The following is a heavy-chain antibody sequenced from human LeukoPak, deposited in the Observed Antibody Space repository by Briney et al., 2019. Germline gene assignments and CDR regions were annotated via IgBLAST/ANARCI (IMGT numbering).Heavy chain of an antibody. V-gene: IGHV3-21*01. J-gene: IGHJ3*02. CDR2: ISSSSSSYI. CDR1: GFIFCSYS. D-gene: IGHD3-22*01. Sequence: GGSLRLSCAASGFIFCSYSMNWVRQAPGKGLEWVSSISSSSSSYIYYADSVKCRFTISRDNAKNSLYLQMNSLRAEDTAVYYCSRSYYDSKDACDIWGQGTMDTVSS. CDR3: SRSYYDSKDACDI.